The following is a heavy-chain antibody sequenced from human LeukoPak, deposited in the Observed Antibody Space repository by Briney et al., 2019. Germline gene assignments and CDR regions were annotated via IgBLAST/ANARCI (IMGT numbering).Heavy chain of an antibody. CDR3: ASVLNSNYGPPYYYGMDV. D-gene: IGHD4-11*01. J-gene: IGHJ6*02. Sequence: GGSLRLSCAASGFTFSSYWMSWVRQAPGKGLEWVANIKQDGSEKYYVDSVEGRFTISRDNAKNSLYLQMNSLRAEDTAVYYCASVLNSNYGPPYYYGMDVWGQGTTVTVSS. CDR2: IKQDGSEK. CDR1: GFTFSSYW. V-gene: IGHV3-7*01.